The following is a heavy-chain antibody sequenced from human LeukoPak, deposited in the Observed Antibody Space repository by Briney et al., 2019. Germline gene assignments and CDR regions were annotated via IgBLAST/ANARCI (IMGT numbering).Heavy chain of an antibody. D-gene: IGHD3-10*01. Sequence: PGGSLRLSCAASGFTFSSYGMHWVRQAPGKGLEWVAVISYDGSNKYYADSVKGRFTISRDNSKNTLYLQMNSLRAEDTAVYYCAKAHYYGSGTTDGFDYWGQGTLVTVSS. J-gene: IGHJ4*02. CDR2: ISYDGSNK. CDR1: GFTFSSYG. CDR3: AKAHYYGSGTTDGFDY. V-gene: IGHV3-30*18.